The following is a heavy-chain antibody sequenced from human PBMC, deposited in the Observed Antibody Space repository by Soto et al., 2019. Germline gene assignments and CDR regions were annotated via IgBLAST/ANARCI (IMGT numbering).Heavy chain of an antibody. V-gene: IGHV3-23*01. J-gene: IGHJ4*02. Sequence: DVQLLESGGDLVQPGGSLRLSCAASGFSFGHYPMDWVRQAPGKGLEWVTHIGASGDQTFYPDSVRGRYTISRDNSKNILYLQRNSLGVEDTAIYYCAQEEWRGGAYHYWGQGTLVTVSS. D-gene: IGHD3-3*01. CDR3: AQEEWRGGAYHY. CDR2: IGASGDQT. CDR1: GFSFGHYP.